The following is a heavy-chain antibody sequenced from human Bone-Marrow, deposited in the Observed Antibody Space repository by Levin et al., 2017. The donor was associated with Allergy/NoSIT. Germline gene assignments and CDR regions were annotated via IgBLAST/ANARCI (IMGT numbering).Heavy chain of an antibody. V-gene: IGHV4-38-2*01. Sequence: GSLRLSCAVSGFPINSGYFWGWIRQPPGKGLDWIGSVYHSGNTYHSPSFKSRVTFSIDASKNHFSLTLSSVTAADTAIYYCVKGSHFGSADYYEYFDYWGQGALVTVSS. CDR1: GFPINSGYF. D-gene: IGHD3-3*01. CDR3: VKGSHFGSADYYEYFDY. J-gene: IGHJ4*02. CDR2: VYHSGNT.